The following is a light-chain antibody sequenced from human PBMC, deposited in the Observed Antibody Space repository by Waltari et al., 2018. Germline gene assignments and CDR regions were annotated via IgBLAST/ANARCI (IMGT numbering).Light chain of an antibody. J-gene: IGKJ2*01. V-gene: IGKV4-1*01. CDR3: QQYYSTPPT. CDR2: WAS. Sequence: DIVMTQSPASLAVSLGESATINCKSSQSVLYSSNNKNYLAWYQQKPGQPPKLLIYWASTRESGVPDRFSGSGSGTDFTLTISSLQAEDVAVYYCQQYYSTPPTFGQGTKLEIK. CDR1: QSVLYSSNNKNY.